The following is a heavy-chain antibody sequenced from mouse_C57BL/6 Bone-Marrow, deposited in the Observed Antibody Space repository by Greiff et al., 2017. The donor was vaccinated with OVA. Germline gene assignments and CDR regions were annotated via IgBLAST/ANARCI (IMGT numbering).Heavy chain of an antibody. V-gene: IGHV1-54*01. D-gene: IGHD1-1*01. CDR3: ARSIGTTVVAHFDY. CDR2: INPGSGGT. Sequence: QVQLKESGAELVRPGTSVKVSCKASGYAFTNYLIEWVKQRPGQGLEWIGVINPGSGGTNYNEKFKGKATLTADKSSSTAYMQLSSLTSEDSAVYFCARSIGTTVVAHFDYWGQGTTLTVSS. CDR1: GYAFTNYL. J-gene: IGHJ2*01.